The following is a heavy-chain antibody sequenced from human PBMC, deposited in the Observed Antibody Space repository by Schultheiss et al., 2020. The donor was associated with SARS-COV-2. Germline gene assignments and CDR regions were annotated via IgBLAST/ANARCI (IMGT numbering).Heavy chain of an antibody. J-gene: IGHJ4*02. Sequence: SQTLSLTCTVSGGSISSYYWSWIRQPPGKGLEWIGYIYYSGSTYYNPSLKSRVTISVDTSNNQFSLKLSSVTAADTAVYYCARVGINWNDVDYWGQGTLVTVSS. V-gene: IGHV4-59*12. CDR2: IYYSGST. CDR3: ARVGINWNDVDY. CDR1: GGSISSYY. D-gene: IGHD1-20*01.